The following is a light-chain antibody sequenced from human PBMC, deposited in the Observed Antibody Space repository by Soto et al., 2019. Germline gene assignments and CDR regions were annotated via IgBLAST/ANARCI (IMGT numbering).Light chain of an antibody. CDR3: QQSYSTPII. Sequence: DIQMTQSPSSLSASVGDRVTITCRASQSISSYLNWYQQKPGKAPKLLIYAASSLQSGVSSRFSGSGSETDCTLTISSLQPEDFATYYCQQSYSTPIIFGQGTRLEIK. CDR2: AAS. J-gene: IGKJ5*01. V-gene: IGKV1-39*01. CDR1: QSISSY.